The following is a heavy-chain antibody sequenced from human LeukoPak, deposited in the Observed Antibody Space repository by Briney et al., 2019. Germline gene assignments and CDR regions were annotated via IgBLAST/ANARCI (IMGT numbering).Heavy chain of an antibody. Sequence: ASVKVSCKASGYTFTGYYMHWVRQAPGQGLEWMGRINPNSGGTNYAQKFQGRVTMTRDTSISTAYTELSRLRSDDTAVYYCARSGNTMIVDDYWGQGTLVTVSS. CDR3: ARSGNTMIVDDY. CDR2: INPNSGGT. J-gene: IGHJ4*02. V-gene: IGHV1-2*06. D-gene: IGHD3-22*01. CDR1: GYTFTGYY.